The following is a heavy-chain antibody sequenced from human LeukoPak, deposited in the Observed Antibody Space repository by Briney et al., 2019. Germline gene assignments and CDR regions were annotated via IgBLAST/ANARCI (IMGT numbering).Heavy chain of an antibody. Sequence: ASVKVSCKVSGYTLTDLSMHWVRQAPGKGLEWMGGFDPEDGETIYAQKFQGRVTMTEDTSTDTAYMELSSLRSEDTAVYYCATWSRSCSSTSCYSFDYWGQGTLVTVSS. J-gene: IGHJ4*02. CDR1: GYTLTDLS. CDR3: ATWSRSCSSTSCYSFDY. V-gene: IGHV1-24*01. CDR2: FDPEDGET. D-gene: IGHD2-2*01.